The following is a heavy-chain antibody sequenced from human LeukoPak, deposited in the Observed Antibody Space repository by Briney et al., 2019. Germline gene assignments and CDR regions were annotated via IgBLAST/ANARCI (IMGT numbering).Heavy chain of an antibody. Sequence: GESRKISSKGSGYSFTSYWIGWVRQMPDKGLGWMGVIYPGVSDTRYSPSFQGQATISAGKAIRTAYLQWSSLKASDTAMYYCAISYKWNDGFYYYYMDVWGKGTTVTVSS. D-gene: IGHD1-1*01. J-gene: IGHJ6*03. CDR3: AISYKWNDGFYYYYMDV. CDR2: IYPGVSDT. CDR1: GYSFTSYW. V-gene: IGHV5-51*01.